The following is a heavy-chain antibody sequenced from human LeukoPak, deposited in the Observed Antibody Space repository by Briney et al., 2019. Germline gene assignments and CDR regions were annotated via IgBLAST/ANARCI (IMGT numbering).Heavy chain of an antibody. Sequence: GASVKVSCKASGYTFTNYAMNWVRQAPGQGLEWMGGIILIFDTANYAQNFQGRLTITADESTSTAYMELSSLRSEDTAVYYCARDNDSRDPPHFDYWGQGTLVTVSS. CDR2: IILIFDTA. J-gene: IGHJ4*02. CDR3: ARDNDSRDPPHFDY. V-gene: IGHV1-69*13. D-gene: IGHD3-16*01. CDR1: GYTFTNYA.